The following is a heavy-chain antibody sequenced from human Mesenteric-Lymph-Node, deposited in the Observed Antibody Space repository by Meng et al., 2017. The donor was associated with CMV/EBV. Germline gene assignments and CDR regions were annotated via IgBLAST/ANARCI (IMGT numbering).Heavy chain of an antibody. V-gene: IGHV3-NL1*01. J-gene: IGHJ6*02. CDR2: IYRLGST. CDR3: ARGGALTTVYYGLDV. CDR1: GFTFSTSG. Sequence: GGSLRLSCAASGFTFSTSGIHWVRQAPGKGLEWVSLIYRLGSTYYADSVKGRFTISRNNSENTLYLQMNSLRAEDTAVYYCARGGALTTVYYGLDVWGQGTTVTVSS. D-gene: IGHD4/OR15-4a*01.